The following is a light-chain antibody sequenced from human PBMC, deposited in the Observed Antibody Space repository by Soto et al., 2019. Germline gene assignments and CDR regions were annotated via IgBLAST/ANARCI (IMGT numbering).Light chain of an antibody. CDR1: SSDVGGYNY. CDR3: CSYAGSYRGV. V-gene: IGLV2-11*01. J-gene: IGLJ2*01. CDR2: DVS. Sequence: QSALTQPASVSGSPGQSITISCTGTSSDVGGYNYVSWYQQHPGKAPKLMIYDVSKRPSGVPDRFSGSKSGNTASLTISGLQAEDEADYYCCSYAGSYRGVFGGGTKLTVL.